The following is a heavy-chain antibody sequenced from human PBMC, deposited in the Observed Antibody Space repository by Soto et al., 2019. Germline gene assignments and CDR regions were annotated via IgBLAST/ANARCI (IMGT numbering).Heavy chain of an antibody. CDR3: ARDKSRWLQFTLFDY. J-gene: IGHJ4*02. CDR2: IIPILGIA. V-gene: IGHV1-69*08. D-gene: IGHD5-12*01. Sequence: QVQLVQSGAEVKKPGSSVKVSCKASGGTFSSYTISWVRQAPGQGLEWMGRIIPILGIANYAQKFQGRVTITADKSXXTAYMELSSLRSEDTAVYYCARDKSRWLQFTLFDYWGQGTLVTVSS. CDR1: GGTFSSYT.